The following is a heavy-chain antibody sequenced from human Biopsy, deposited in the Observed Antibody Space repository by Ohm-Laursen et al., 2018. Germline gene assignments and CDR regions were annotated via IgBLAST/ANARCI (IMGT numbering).Heavy chain of an antibody. CDR3: ARHAPSYSGSYWRYFDL. Sequence: SDTLSLTCTVSGGSISSYYWSWIRQPPGKGLEWIGYIYYTGSTKYNPSLKSRVTISVDTSMNHLSLKLASVTAADTAVYYCARHAPSYSGSYWRYFDLWGRGTLVTVSS. V-gene: IGHV4-59*08. D-gene: IGHD1-26*01. J-gene: IGHJ2*01. CDR1: GGSISSYY. CDR2: IYYTGST.